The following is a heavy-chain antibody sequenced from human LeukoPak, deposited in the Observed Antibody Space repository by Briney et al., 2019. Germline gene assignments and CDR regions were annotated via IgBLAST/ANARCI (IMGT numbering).Heavy chain of an antibody. Sequence: SETLSLTCTVSGGSISSYYWSWIRQPAGKGLEWIGRIYTSGSTNYNPSLKSRVTMSVDTSKIQFSLKLSSVTAADTAVYYCARSSNDFWSGYYDLNWFDPWGQGTLVTVSS. CDR3: ARSSNDFWSGYYDLNWFDP. CDR2: IYTSGST. D-gene: IGHD3-3*01. CDR1: GGSISSYY. V-gene: IGHV4-4*07. J-gene: IGHJ5*02.